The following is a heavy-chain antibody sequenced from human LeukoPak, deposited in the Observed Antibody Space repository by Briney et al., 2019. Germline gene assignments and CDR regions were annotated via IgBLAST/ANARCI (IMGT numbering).Heavy chain of an antibody. CDR3: ARLLLWFGEHTPPGWFDP. CDR1: GGSFSGYY. D-gene: IGHD3-10*01. CDR2: INHSGST. J-gene: IGHJ5*02. Sequence: SETLSLTCAVYGGSFSGYYWSWIRQPPGKGLEWIGEINHSGSTNYNPSLKSRVTISVDTSKNQFSLKLSSVTAADTAVYYCARLLLWFGEHTPPGWFDPWGQGTLVTVSS. V-gene: IGHV4-34*01.